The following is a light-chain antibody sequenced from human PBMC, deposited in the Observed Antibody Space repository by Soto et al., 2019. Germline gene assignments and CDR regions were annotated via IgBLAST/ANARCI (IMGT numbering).Light chain of an antibody. Sequence: EIVLTQSPATLSLSPGERATLSCRASQSVSSYLAWYQQKPGQAHRLLIYDASNRATGIPARFSGSGSGTDFTLTISRLEPEDFAVYYCQQRSNWPPTFGQGTKLEIK. V-gene: IGKV3-11*01. CDR3: QQRSNWPPT. CDR1: QSVSSY. CDR2: DAS. J-gene: IGKJ2*01.